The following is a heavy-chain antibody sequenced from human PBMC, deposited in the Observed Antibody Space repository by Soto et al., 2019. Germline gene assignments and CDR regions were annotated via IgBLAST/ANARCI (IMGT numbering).Heavy chain of an antibody. CDR3: TRATPMGHYYYYYGMDV. J-gene: IGHJ6*02. V-gene: IGHV3-74*01. CDR2: INSDGSST. Sequence: SLRLSCASSGFSFSSYWMHWVRQARGKWLVWFSRINSDGSSTSYADSVKGRFTISRDKAKNTLYLQMNSLRAEDTAVYSCTRATPMGHYYYYYGMDVWGQGTTVTV. D-gene: IGHD1-26*01. CDR1: GFSFSSYW.